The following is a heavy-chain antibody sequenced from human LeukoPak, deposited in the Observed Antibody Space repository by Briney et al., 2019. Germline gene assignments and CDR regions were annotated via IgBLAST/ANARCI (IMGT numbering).Heavy chain of an antibody. CDR3: AKDPNGDYIGAFDN. D-gene: IGHD2-8*01. CDR1: GFTVSSNY. CDR2: MTSSGAA. Sequence: GGSLRLSCAASGFTVSSNYMSWVRQAPGKGLEWVSSMTSSGAAYYAGSVKGRFTISRDNSKNTLYLQMKSLRAEDTAIYYCAKDPNGDYIGAFDNWDQGTMVTVFS. J-gene: IGHJ3*02. V-gene: IGHV3-53*01.